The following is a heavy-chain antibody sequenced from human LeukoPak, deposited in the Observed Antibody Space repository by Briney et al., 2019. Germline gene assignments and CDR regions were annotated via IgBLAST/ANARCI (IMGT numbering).Heavy chain of an antibody. Sequence: SETLSLTCTVSGGSIASSYWSWMRQPPGKGLEWIGYIYYSGSTNYNPSLKSRVTISVDTSKNQFSLKLSSVTAADTAVYYCARVGAASIGYIGYYIDYWGQGTLVTVSS. D-gene: IGHD2-15*01. CDR1: GGSIASSY. J-gene: IGHJ4*02. CDR3: ARVGAASIGYIGYYIDY. CDR2: IYYSGST. V-gene: IGHV4-59*01.